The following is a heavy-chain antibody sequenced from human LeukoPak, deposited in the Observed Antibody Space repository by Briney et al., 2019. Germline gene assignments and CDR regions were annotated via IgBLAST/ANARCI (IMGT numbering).Heavy chain of an antibody. CDR3: ARDHVAGTGRFDY. CDR2: ISSSSSYI. CDR1: GFTFSSYS. J-gene: IGHJ4*02. D-gene: IGHD6-19*01. Sequence: GGSLRLSCAASGFTFSSYSMNWVRQAPGKGLEWVSSISSSSSYIYYADSVKGRFTISGDNAKNSLYLQMNSLRAEDTAVYYCARDHVAGTGRFDYWGQGTLVTVSS. V-gene: IGHV3-21*01.